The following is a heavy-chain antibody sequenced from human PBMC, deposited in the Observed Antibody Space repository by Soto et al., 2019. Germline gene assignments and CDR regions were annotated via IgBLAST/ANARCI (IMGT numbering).Heavy chain of an antibody. CDR3: ARDSRSLKYYYDSSGFPSTDGAFDV. V-gene: IGHV3-15*07. D-gene: IGHD3-22*01. CDR1: GFDFNNAW. J-gene: IGHJ3*01. Sequence: EVQLVESGGGFVKPGGSLRLSCAASGFDFNNAWMNWVRQAPGKGLGWVGRVKSKVEGGTRDYGAPGKGRFNISRDDSKSILYMQMNGLNTEDTAVYYCARDSRSLKYYYDSSGFPSTDGAFDVWGQGAMVTVSS. CDR2: VKSKVEGGTR.